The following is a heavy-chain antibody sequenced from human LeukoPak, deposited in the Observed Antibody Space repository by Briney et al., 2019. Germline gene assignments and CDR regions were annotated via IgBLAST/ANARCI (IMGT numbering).Heavy chain of an antibody. CDR2: IKSQTDGGTT. D-gene: IGHD5-18*01. Sequence: GESLRLSCAASGFAFSGYWMHWVRQAPGKGLEWVGHIKSQTDGGTTDYAAPVKGRFTISRDDPENTLYLQLNSLKTEDTAVYYCTTGTWIQLWLADYWGQGTLVTVSS. V-gene: IGHV3-15*01. CDR3: TTGTWIQLWLADY. CDR1: GFAFSGYW. J-gene: IGHJ4*02.